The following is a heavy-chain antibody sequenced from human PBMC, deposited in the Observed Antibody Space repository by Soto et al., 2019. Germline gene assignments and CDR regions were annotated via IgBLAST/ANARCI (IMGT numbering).Heavy chain of an antibody. J-gene: IGHJ4*02. CDR2: IYYSGTT. Sequence: SETLSLTCTVSGGSISTYYWNWIRQPPGKGLERIGYIYYSGTTNYSPSLKSRITISVDTSKNQFSLKLNSVTAADTAVYYCARDKITGLFDYWGQGTLVTVSS. V-gene: IGHV4-59*01. D-gene: IGHD2-8*02. CDR3: ARDKITGLFDY. CDR1: GGSISTYY.